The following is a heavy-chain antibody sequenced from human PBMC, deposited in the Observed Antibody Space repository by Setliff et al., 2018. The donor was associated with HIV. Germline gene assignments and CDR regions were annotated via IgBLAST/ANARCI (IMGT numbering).Heavy chain of an antibody. Sequence: SETLSLTCTVSGGSIRSYYWSWIRQPPGKGLEWLGHAHYSGSNKNNPSLRSRISMAVDTSKNQVSLKLSSVTAADTAVYYCARVGYNDDSGYPYDWFDPWGQGTLVTVSS. CDR2: AHYSGSN. CDR3: ARVGYNDDSGYPYDWFDP. V-gene: IGHV4-59*01. CDR1: GGSIRSYY. J-gene: IGHJ5*02. D-gene: IGHD3-22*01.